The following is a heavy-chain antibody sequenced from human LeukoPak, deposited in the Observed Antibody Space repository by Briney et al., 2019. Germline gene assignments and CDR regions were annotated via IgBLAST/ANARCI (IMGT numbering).Heavy chain of an antibody. CDR3: ATFGLSSSWSDWDY. J-gene: IGHJ4*02. Sequence: GGSLRLSCAASGFTFSSYEMNWVRQAPGKGLEWVSYISSSGSTIYYADSVKGRFTISRDNAKNSLYLQMNSLRAEDTAVYYCATFGLSSSWSDWDYWGQGTLVTVSS. V-gene: IGHV3-48*03. CDR2: ISSSGSTI. D-gene: IGHD6-13*01. CDR1: GFTFSSYE.